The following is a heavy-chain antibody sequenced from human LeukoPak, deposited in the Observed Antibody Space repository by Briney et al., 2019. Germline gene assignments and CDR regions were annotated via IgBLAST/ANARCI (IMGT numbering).Heavy chain of an antibody. D-gene: IGHD2-2*01. CDR2: ISGSGGST. CDR3: QLVDY. V-gene: IGHV3-23*01. Sequence: TGGSLRLSXAASGFTFSSYAMSWVRQTPGKGLEWLSAISGSGGSTYYADSVKGRFTISRDNSKSTLYLQMNSLRAEDTAVYYCQLVDYWGQGTLVTVSS. J-gene: IGHJ4*02. CDR1: GFTFSSYA.